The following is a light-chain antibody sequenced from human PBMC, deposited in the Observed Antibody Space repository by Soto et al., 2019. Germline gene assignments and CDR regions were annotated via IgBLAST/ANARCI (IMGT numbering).Light chain of an antibody. V-gene: IGLV1-44*01. CDR2: SSN. CDR1: SSNIGSNT. CDR3: AAWDDSLNGVV. Sequence: QSVLTQPPSASGTPGQRVTISCSGSSSNIGSNTVNWYQQLPGTAPKLLICSSNQRPSGVPDRFSGFKSGTSASLAISGLQSEDEADYYCAAWDDSLNGVVFGGGTKLTVL. J-gene: IGLJ2*01.